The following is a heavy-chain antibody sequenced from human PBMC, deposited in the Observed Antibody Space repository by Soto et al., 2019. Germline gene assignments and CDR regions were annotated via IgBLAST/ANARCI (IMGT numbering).Heavy chain of an antibody. CDR1: GGSISSSSYY. Sequence: QLQLQESGPGLVKSSETLSLTCTVSGGSISSSSYYWGWIRQPPGKGLVWIGSIYYGGSTYYNPSFKSRTTISVETTKNRFALELTSVTAADTAVDYCASGGGYGTSPLGYWGQGTLVTVSS. V-gene: IGHV4-39*01. J-gene: IGHJ4*02. CDR2: IYYGGST. D-gene: IGHD1-1*01. CDR3: ASGGGYGTSPLGY.